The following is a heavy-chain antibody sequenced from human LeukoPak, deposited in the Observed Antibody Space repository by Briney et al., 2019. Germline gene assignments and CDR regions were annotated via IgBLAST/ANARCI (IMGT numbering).Heavy chain of an antibody. CDR3: ARGDDFSGDH. CDR1: GFTFSNLW. Sequence: GGSLRLSCAVSGFTFSNLWVSWVRQAPGRGLEWVANIHPEGNEKYHVESVKGRFTISRDNAKNLLFLQMNGLRVEDTAVYYCARGDDFSGDHWGQGTLVTVSS. CDR2: IHPEGNEK. J-gene: IGHJ4*02. D-gene: IGHD1-1*01. V-gene: IGHV3-7*04.